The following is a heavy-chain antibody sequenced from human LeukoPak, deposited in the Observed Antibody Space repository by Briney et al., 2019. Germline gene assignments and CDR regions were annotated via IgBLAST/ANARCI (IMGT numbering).Heavy chain of an antibody. D-gene: IGHD3-10*01. CDR2: ISYDGSNK. J-gene: IGHJ4*02. V-gene: IGHV3-30*04. Sequence: GRSLRLSCAASGFTFCSYAMHWVRQAPGKGLEWVAVISYDGSNKYYGDSVKGRFTISRDNSKNTLYLQMNSLRAEDTAVYYCARDPRPTSLLWFGELYAPFDYWGQGTLVTVSS. CDR1: GFTFCSYA. CDR3: ARDPRPTSLLWFGELYAPFDY.